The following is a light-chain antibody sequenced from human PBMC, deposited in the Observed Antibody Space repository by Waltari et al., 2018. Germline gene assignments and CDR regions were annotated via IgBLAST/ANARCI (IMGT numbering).Light chain of an antibody. CDR3: QQSYSTPRT. CDR2: AAS. J-gene: IGKJ1*01. CDR1: QSSSSY. Sequence: DIQITQSPSSLSASVGDRFTITCRASQSSSSYLNWYQQKPGKAPKLLIYAASSLQSGVPSRFSGSGSGTDFTLTISSLQPEDFATYYCQQSYSTPRTFGQGTKVEIK. V-gene: IGKV1-39*01.